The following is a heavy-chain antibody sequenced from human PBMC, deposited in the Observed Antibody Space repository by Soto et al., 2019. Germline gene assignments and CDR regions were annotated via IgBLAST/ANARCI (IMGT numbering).Heavy chain of an antibody. D-gene: IGHD1-1*01. Sequence: SETLSLTCTVSGDSISSAAYYWSWIRQTPGKGLEWIGHIFYSGTTYYNPSLKTRLTISVDTSKNHFSLRLTSVTAADTAVYYCARDLWVEPELYYYGMDVWGQGTTVTVSS. J-gene: IGHJ6*02. CDR1: GDSISSAAYY. V-gene: IGHV4-30-4*01. CDR2: IFYSGTT. CDR3: ARDLWVEPELYYYGMDV.